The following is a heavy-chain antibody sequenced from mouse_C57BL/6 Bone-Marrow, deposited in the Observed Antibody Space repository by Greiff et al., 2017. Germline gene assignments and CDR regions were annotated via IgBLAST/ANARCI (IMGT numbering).Heavy chain of an antibody. CDR1: GFHIKDDY. CDR3: TVYYGSSYVAWFAY. CDR2: IDPENGDT. J-gene: IGHJ3*01. Sequence: VQLQQSGAELVRPGASVKLSCTASGFHIKDDYMHWVKQRPEQGLEWIGWIDPENGDTEYASKFQGKATITADTSSNTAYLQLSSLTSEDTAVYYCTVYYGSSYVAWFAYWGQGTLVTVSA. V-gene: IGHV14-4*01. D-gene: IGHD1-1*01.